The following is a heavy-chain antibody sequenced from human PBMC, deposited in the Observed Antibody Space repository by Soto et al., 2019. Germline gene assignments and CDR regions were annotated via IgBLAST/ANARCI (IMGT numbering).Heavy chain of an antibody. CDR3: ARDVLQYVARWFDP. D-gene: IGHD4-4*01. CDR1: GFTFSSYA. V-gene: IGHV3-30-3*01. Sequence: QVQLVESGGGVVQPGRSLRLSCAAPGFTFSSYAMHWVRQAPGKGLEWVAVISYDGSNKYYADSVKGRFTISRDNSKNTLYLQMNSLRAEDTAVYYCARDVLQYVARWFDPWGQGTLVTVSS. J-gene: IGHJ5*02. CDR2: ISYDGSNK.